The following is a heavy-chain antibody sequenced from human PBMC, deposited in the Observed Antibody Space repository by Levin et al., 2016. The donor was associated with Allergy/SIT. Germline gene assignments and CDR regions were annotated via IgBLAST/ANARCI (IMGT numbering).Heavy chain of an antibody. Sequence: SETLSLTCAVFGGSFSGYSWNWIRQPPGKGLEWIGESNHSGSNNYNPSLKSRVTISVDTSKKQVSLQLSSVTAADTAVYYCARGHCSSTTCYGLWSYYYYGMDVWGQGTTVTVSS. CDR1: GGSFSGYS. CDR3: ARGHCSSTTCYGLWSYYYYGMDV. D-gene: IGHD2-2*01. CDR2: SNHSGSN. J-gene: IGHJ6*02. V-gene: IGHV4-34*01.